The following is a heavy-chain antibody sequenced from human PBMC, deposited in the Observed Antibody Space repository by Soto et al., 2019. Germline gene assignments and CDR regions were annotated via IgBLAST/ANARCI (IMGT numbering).Heavy chain of an antibody. CDR2: IYWEDDK. D-gene: IGHD3-10*01. Sequence: QITLKESGPTLLKPTQTLTLTCTFSGFSLSTSGVGVGWIRQPPGKALEWLALIYWEDDKRYSPSLKTRLTVTKDTPKTKGSLTMTNMNLGDTATYSGPHSRSGSKRIYGSAPWGKGTLVTVSS. J-gene: IGHJ5*02. CDR3: PHSRSGSKRIYGSAP. V-gene: IGHV2-5*02. CDR1: GFSLSTSGVG.